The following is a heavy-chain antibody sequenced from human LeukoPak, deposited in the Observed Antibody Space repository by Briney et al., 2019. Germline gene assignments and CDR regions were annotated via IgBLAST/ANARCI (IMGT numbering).Heavy chain of an antibody. CDR3: ARDYYGFDY. CDR1: GGSISSYY. Sequence: SETLSLTCTVSGGSISSYYWSWIRQPPGKGLEWIGYIYYSGSTNYNPSLKSRVTISVDTSKNQFSLKLSSVTAADTAVYYCARDYYGFDYWGQGALVTVSS. CDR2: IYYSGST. D-gene: IGHD3-10*01. V-gene: IGHV4-59*01. J-gene: IGHJ4*02.